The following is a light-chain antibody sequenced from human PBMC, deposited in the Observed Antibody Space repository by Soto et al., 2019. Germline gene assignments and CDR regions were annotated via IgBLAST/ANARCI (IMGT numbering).Light chain of an antibody. Sequence: QSALTQPASVSGSPGQSITISCTGTSSDVGGYNYVSWYQEHPGKPPKLIICEVSDRHSGVSNRFSGSKSGSTASLTISGLQAEDEADYFCSSYTNSKTEVFGTGTKLTVL. CDR2: EVS. CDR3: SSYTNSKTEV. CDR1: SSDVGGYNY. V-gene: IGLV2-14*01. J-gene: IGLJ1*01.